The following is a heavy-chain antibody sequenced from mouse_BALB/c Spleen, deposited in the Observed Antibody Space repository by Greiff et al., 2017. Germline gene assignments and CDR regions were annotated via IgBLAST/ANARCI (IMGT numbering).Heavy chain of an antibody. V-gene: IGHV1S135*01. CDR3: ARRDGSSH. D-gene: IGHD1-1*01. Sequence: LVESGPELMKPGASVKISCKASGYSFTSYYMHWVKQSHGKSLEWIGYIDPFNGGTSYNQKFKGKATLTVDKSSSTAYMHLSSLTSEDSAVYYCARRDGSSHWGQGTTLTVSS. CDR1: GYSFTSYY. J-gene: IGHJ2*01. CDR2: IDPFNGGT.